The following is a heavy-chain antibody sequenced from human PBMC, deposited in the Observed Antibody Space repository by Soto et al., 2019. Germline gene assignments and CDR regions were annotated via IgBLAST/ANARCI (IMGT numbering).Heavy chain of an antibody. CDR1: GFTFRSYA. Sequence: GGSLRLSCAASGFTFRSYARSWVRQAPGKGLEWVSAISGSGGSTYYADSVKGRFTISRDNAKNSLYLQMNSLRAEDTAVYYCARPGHYYYYYMDVWGKGTTVTVSS. J-gene: IGHJ6*03. CDR2: ISGSGGST. CDR3: ARPGHYYYYYMDV. V-gene: IGHV3-23*01.